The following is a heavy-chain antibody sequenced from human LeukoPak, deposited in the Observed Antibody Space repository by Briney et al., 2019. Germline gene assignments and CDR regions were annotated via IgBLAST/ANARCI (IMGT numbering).Heavy chain of an antibody. D-gene: IGHD6-6*01. CDR1: GYTFTGYY. J-gene: IGHJ4*02. Sequence: ASVKVSCKASGYTFTGYYMHWVRQPPGQGLEWMGWINPNSGGTNYAQKFQGRVTMTRDTSISTAYMELSRLRSDDTAVYYCARKYSSWGYFDYWGQGTLVTVSS. CDR3: ARKYSSWGYFDY. CDR2: INPNSGGT. V-gene: IGHV1-2*02.